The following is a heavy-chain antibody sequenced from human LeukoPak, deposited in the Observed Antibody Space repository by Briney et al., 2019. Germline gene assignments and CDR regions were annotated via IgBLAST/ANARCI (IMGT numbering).Heavy chain of an antibody. CDR1: GFTFSSYS. Sequence: PGGSLRLSCAASGFTFSSYSMNWVRQAPGKGPEWVSAIGGRGGSTYYADSVGGRFTISRDNSKDMLYLQMNSLKVEDTATYYCGKEGGAWGQGTKVTVSS. J-gene: IGHJ5*02. CDR3: GKEGGA. V-gene: IGHV3-23*01. D-gene: IGHD3-16*01. CDR2: IGGRGGST.